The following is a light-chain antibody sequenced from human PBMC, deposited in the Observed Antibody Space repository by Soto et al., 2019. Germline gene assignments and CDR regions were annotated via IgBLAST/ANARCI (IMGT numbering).Light chain of an antibody. Sequence: EIVLTQSPGTLSLSPGERATLSCRSSQSVSSSYLAWYQQKPGQAPRLLIYDVSSRATGIPDRFSGSGSGTDFTITISRLEPEDFAVYYCQQYGISPTFGQGTKVEIK. J-gene: IGKJ1*01. CDR2: DVS. CDR1: QSVSSSY. CDR3: QQYGISPT. V-gene: IGKV3-20*01.